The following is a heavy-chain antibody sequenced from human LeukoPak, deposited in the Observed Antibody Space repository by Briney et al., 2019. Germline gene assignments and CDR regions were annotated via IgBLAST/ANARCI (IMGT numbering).Heavy chain of an antibody. V-gene: IGHV3-23*01. J-gene: IGHJ4*02. Sequence: GGSLRLSCAASGFTFGSYGMSWVRQAPGKGLEWVSGISGSGGSTYYADSVKGRFTISRDNSKNTLYLKMNSLRAEDTAVYYCVTEVSGSFPTWGQGTLVTVSS. CDR3: VTEVSGSFPT. CDR2: ISGSGGST. CDR1: GFTFGSYG. D-gene: IGHD1-26*01.